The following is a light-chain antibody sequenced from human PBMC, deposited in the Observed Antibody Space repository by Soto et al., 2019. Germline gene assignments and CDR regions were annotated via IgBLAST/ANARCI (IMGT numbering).Light chain of an antibody. CDR1: QSVSSNY. CDR2: RTS. J-gene: IGKJ5*01. CDR3: QQYGTSPIT. V-gene: IGKV3-20*01. Sequence: EMVLTQSPGTLSLSPGARGTLSCRASQSVSSNYLAWYQQQPGQAPRLLIYRTSTRPTAIPDRFSGSGSGTDFTLTISSLEPEDFVVYYCQQYGTSPITFGHGTRLEMK.